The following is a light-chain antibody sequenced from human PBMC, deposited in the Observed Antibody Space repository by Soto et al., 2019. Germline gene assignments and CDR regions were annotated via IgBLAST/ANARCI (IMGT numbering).Light chain of an antibody. J-gene: IGKJ4*01. Sequence: DIVMTQSPDSLAVSLGERTTINCRSSQSLLYNSNKKNYLAWYQQKPGQPPKVLINWASTRESGVPDRFSGGRSGTDFTLTITNLQAEDVAVYYCQQFYSTPLTFGGGTQVEIK. V-gene: IGKV4-1*01. CDR3: QQFYSTPLT. CDR1: QSLLYNSNKKNY. CDR2: WAS.